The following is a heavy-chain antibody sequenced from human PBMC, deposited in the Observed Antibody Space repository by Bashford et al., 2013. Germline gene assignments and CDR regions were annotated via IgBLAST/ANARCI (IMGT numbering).Heavy chain of an antibody. CDR1: GYTFTSYG. CDR3: ARDSGDYSNYEVSYYYYGMDV. J-gene: IGHJ6*02. D-gene: IGHD4-11*01. V-gene: IGHV1-18*01. Sequence: VASVKVSCKASGYTFTSYGISWVRQAPGQGLEWMGWISAYNGNTNYAQKLQGRVTMTTDTSTSTAYMELRSLRSDDTAVYYCARDSGDYSNYEVSYYYYGMDVVGPRDHGHRLL. CDR2: ISAYNGNT.